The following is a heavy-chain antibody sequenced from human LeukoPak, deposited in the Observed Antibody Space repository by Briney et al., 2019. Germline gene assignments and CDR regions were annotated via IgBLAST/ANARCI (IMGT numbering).Heavy chain of an antibody. CDR3: AIPRGDFWSGYYHGYFDY. CDR1: GFTFSSYA. CDR2: ISGSGGST. J-gene: IGHJ4*02. D-gene: IGHD3-3*01. Sequence: GGSLRLSCAASGFTFSSYAMSWVRQAPGKGLEWVSAISGSGGSTYYADSVKGRFTISRDNSKNTLYLQMNSLRAEDTAVYYCAIPRGDFWSGYYHGYFDYWGQGTLVTVSS. V-gene: IGHV3-23*01.